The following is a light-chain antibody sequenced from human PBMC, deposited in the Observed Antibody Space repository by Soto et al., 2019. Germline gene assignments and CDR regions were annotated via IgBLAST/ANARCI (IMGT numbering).Light chain of an antibody. CDR1: RSNIGSNT. CDR2: TNN. Sequence: QAVVTQPPSASGTPGQRVTISCSGTRSNIGSNTVNWYQQLPGTAPKLLIYTNNQRPSGVPGRFSGSKSDTSASLAITGLQSDDEADYYCAGWDDSLNGYVFGTGTKLTVL. CDR3: AGWDDSLNGYV. V-gene: IGLV1-44*01. J-gene: IGLJ1*01.